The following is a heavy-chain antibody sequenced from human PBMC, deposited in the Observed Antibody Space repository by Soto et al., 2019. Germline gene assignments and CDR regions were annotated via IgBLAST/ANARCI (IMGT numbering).Heavy chain of an antibody. CDR1: GGSISSGDYY. CDR2: IYYSGST. J-gene: IGHJ4*02. Sequence: ASETLSLTCTVSGGSISSGDYYWSWIRQPPGKGLEWIGYIYYSGSTYYNPSLTSRVTISVDTSKNQFSLKLSSVTAADTAVYYCAKLSSGWYSYWGQGTLVTVSS. CDR3: AKLSSGWYSY. D-gene: IGHD6-19*01. V-gene: IGHV4-30-4*01.